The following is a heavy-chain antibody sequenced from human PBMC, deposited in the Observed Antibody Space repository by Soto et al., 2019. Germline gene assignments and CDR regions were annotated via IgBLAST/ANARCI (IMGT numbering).Heavy chain of an antibody. V-gene: IGHV3-11*06. CDR2: ISSSSSYT. CDR3: ARDGSSGAVAGTKDEDYYYYGMDV. J-gene: IGHJ6*02. CDR1: GFTFSDYY. D-gene: IGHD6-19*01. Sequence: GGSLRLSCAASGFTFSDYYMSWIRQAPGKGLEWVSYISSSSSYTNYADSVKGRFTISRDNAKNSLYLQMNSLRAEDTAVYYCARDGSSGAVAGTKDEDYYYYGMDVWGQGTTVTVSS.